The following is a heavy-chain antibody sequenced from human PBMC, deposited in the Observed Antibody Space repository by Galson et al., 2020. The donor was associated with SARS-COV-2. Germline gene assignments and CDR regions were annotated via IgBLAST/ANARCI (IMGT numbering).Heavy chain of an antibody. CDR2: INPSGGST. V-gene: IGHV1-46*01. CDR1: GYTFTSYY. Sequence: GESLKISCRESGYTFTSYYMHWVRQAPGQGLAWMGIINPSGGSTSYAQKFQGRVTMTRDTSTSTVYMELSSLRSEDTAVYYCARDRGLEGITIVVVVVYYYGMDVWGQGTTVTVSS. J-gene: IGHJ6*02. CDR3: ARDRGLEGITIVVVVVYYYGMDV. D-gene: IGHD3-3*01.